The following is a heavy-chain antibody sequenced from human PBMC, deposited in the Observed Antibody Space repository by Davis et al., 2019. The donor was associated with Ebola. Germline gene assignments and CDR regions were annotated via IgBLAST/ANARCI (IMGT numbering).Heavy chain of an antibody. D-gene: IGHD4-17*01. J-gene: IGHJ4*02. Sequence: SETLSLTCAVSGGFVSSGGYSWNWIRQPPGKGLEWIGYYYYTGSTYYNPSLKSRVSISVDTSKNQFSLKLSSVTAADTAVYYCAAIYGDYKVNPDFWAQGTLVTVSS. CDR1: GGFVSSGGYS. V-gene: IGHV4-61*08. CDR3: AAIYGDYKVNPDF. CDR2: YYYTGST.